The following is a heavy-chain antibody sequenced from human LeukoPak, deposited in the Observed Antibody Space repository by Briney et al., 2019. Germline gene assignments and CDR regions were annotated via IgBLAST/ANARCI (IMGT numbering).Heavy chain of an antibody. D-gene: IGHD3-22*01. Sequence: SVKVSCKASGGTFSSYAISWVRQAPGQGLEWMGGIIPIFGTANYAQKFQGRVTITADESTSTAYMELSSLRSEDTAVYYCARDTPDYYDSSGPNWFDPWGQGTLVTVSS. CDR3: ARDTPDYYDSSGPNWFDP. CDR1: GGTFSSYA. J-gene: IGHJ5*02. V-gene: IGHV1-69*13. CDR2: IIPIFGTA.